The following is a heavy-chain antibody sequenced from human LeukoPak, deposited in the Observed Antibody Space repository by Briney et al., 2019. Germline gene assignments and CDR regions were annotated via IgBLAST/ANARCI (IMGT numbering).Heavy chain of an antibody. J-gene: IGHJ3*02. V-gene: IGHV3-30*18. CDR2: ISYDGSNK. Sequence: GGSLRLSCAASGFTFNSDGMHWVRQAPGKGLEWVAVISYDGSNKYYADFVKGRFTISRDNSKNTLYLQMNSLRAEDTAVYYCAERANNDAFDIWGQGTMVTVSS. D-gene: IGHD4/OR15-4a*01. CDR3: AERANNDAFDI. CDR1: GFTFNSDG.